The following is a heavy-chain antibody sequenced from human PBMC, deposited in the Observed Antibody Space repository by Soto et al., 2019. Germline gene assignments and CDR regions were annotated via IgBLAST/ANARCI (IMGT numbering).Heavy chain of an antibody. J-gene: IGHJ6*02. Sequence: SLRLSCAASGFTFSTYGMHWVRKAPGKGLEWLAGIRYDASIQYYADSVKGQFTISRDNSKNTLYMQRDSLGADNTAVYYCARDFTAGATYSGPSFYAMLVWGQGTRVTVSS. CDR1: GFTFSTYG. D-gene: IGHD1-26*01. CDR2: IRYDASIQ. CDR3: ARDFTAGATYSGPSFYAMLV. V-gene: IGHV3-33*01.